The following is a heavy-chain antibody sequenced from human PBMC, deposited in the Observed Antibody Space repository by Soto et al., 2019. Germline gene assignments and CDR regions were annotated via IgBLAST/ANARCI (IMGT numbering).Heavy chain of an antibody. J-gene: IGHJ4*02. Sequence: ASVKLSCKASGHTFTGHHMHWVRQAPGQGLEWMTLINLDNGDTIYAQKFQGRVTTTRDTSISTAYMDLSGLRYDDTAVYYCGLERTGTGGFDYWGQGTQVTVSS. D-gene: IGHD1-1*01. CDR3: GLERTGTGGFDY. CDR2: INLDNGDT. CDR1: GHTFTGHH. V-gene: IGHV1-2*02.